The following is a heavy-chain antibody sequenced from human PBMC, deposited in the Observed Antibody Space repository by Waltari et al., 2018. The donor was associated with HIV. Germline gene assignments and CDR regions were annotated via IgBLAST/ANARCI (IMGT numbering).Heavy chain of an antibody. CDR3: AREISSSWAGNWFDP. Sequence: EVQLVESGGGLVQPGGSLRLSCAASGFTFSSYWMHWVRQAPGKGLVWVSCIKSDGSSTTYADSVKGRLTISRDNAKNTLYLQMNNLRAEDTAVYYCAREISSSWAGNWFDPWGQGTLVTVSS. V-gene: IGHV3-74*01. D-gene: IGHD6-13*01. CDR2: IKSDGSST. J-gene: IGHJ5*02. CDR1: GFTFSSYW.